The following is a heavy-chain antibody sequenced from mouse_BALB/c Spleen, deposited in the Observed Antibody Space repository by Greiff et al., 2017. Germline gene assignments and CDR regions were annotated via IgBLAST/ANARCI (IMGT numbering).Heavy chain of an antibody. J-gene: IGHJ3*01. D-gene: IGHD2-4*01. V-gene: IGHV5-6-5*01. CDR2: ISSGGST. CDR3: ARGGRDYEYTWFAY. Sequence: EVHLVESGGGLVKPGGSLKLSCAASGFTFSSYAMSWVRQTPEKRLEWVASISSGGSTYYPDSVKGRFTISRDNARNILYLQMSSLRSEDTAMYYCARGGRDYEYTWFAYWGQGTLVTVSA. CDR1: GFTFSSYA.